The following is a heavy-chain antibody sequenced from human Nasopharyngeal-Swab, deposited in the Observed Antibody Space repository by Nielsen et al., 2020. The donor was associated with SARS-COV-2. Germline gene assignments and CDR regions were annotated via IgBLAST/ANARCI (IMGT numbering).Heavy chain of an antibody. D-gene: IGHD6-6*01. Sequence: WIRQRPGKGLERIGYIYYSGSTNYNPSLKSRVTISVDTSKNQFSLKLSSVTAADTAVYYCARGRGVAARRDYYYYGMDVWGQGTTVTVSS. CDR2: IYYSGST. CDR3: ARGRGVAARRDYYYYGMDV. V-gene: IGHV4-59*01. J-gene: IGHJ6*02.